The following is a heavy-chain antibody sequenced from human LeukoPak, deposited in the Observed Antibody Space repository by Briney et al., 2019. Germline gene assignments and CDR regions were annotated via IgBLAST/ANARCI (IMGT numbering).Heavy chain of an antibody. J-gene: IGHJ4*02. V-gene: IGHV3-23*01. Sequence: GGSLRLSCAASGFTFSSYAMSWVRQAPGKGMEWVSAISGSGGSTYYADAVKGRFTISRDNSKNTLYMQMNSLRAEDTAVYYCAKEVDIVPYGGLDYWGQGTLVTVS. CDR3: AKEVDIVPYGGLDY. CDR1: GFTFSSYA. D-gene: IGHD5-12*01. CDR2: ISGSGGST.